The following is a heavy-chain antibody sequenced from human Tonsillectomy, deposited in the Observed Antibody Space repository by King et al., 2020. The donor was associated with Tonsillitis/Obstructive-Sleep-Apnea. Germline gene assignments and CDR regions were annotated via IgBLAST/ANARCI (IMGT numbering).Heavy chain of an antibody. CDR1: GGSISSSSYY. CDR3: ATLVGAVPSWYFDL. J-gene: IGHJ2*01. Sequence: LQLQESGPGLVKPSETLSLTCTVSGGSISSSSYYWGWIRQPPGKGLEWIGSIYYSGSTYYNPSLKSRVTISVDTSKNQFSLKVTSVTAADTAVYYCATLVGAVPSWYFDLWGRGTLVTVSS. D-gene: IGHD1-26*01. V-gene: IGHV4-39*01. CDR2: IYYSGST.